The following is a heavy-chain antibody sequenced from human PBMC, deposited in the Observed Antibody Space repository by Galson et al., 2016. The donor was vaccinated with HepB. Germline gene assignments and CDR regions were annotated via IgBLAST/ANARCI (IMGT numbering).Heavy chain of an antibody. Sequence: SLRLSCAASGFSFISYTMNWVRQAPGKGLEWVSSISSSSTYIYYADSVTGRFTISRDNAQNSLYLQMNSLRAEDTAVYFCARPYSCDANGRYGMDVWGQGTTVTVSS. CDR1: GFSFISYT. CDR3: ARPYSCDANGRYGMDV. D-gene: IGHD2-8*01. V-gene: IGHV3-21*01. CDR2: ISSSSTYI. J-gene: IGHJ6*02.